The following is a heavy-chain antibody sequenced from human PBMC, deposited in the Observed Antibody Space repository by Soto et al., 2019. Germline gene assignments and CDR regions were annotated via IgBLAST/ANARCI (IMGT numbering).Heavy chain of an antibody. D-gene: IGHD3-3*01. Sequence: GGSLRFSCAASGFNFSTYILHWVRQAPGKGLEWVAHMSYDGISTYYADSVKGRFTISRDISKNTLFLQMSSLRTEDTAVYYCARNMYDGNGYPLDYWGQGTLVTVSS. CDR1: GFNFSTYI. CDR2: MSYDGIST. J-gene: IGHJ4*02. V-gene: IGHV3-30-3*01. CDR3: ARNMYDGNGYPLDY.